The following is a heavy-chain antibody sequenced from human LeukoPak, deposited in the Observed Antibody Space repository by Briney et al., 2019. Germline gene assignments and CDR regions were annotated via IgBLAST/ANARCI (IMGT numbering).Heavy chain of an antibody. CDR3: ARDGNRYCSSTSCYTRDYYYYYGMDV. V-gene: IGHV1-69*04. Sequence: ASVKVSCKASGGTFSSYAISWVRQAPGQGLEWMGRIIPILGIANYAQKFQGRVTITADKSTSTAYMELSSLRSEDTAVYYCARDGNRYCSSTSCYTRDYYYYYGMDVWGQGTTVTVSS. CDR1: GGTFSSYA. J-gene: IGHJ6*02. CDR2: IIPILGIA. D-gene: IGHD2-2*02.